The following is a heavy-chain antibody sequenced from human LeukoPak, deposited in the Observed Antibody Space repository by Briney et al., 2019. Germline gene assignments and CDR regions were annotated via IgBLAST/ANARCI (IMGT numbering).Heavy chain of an antibody. Sequence: GGSVRLSCAAFGFTVSVNYMSWVRQAPGKGLEWVSFIYSDNTHYSDSVKGRFTISRDNSKNTLYLQMNSLRAEDTAVYYCARRAGAYSHPYDYWGQGTLVTVSS. D-gene: IGHD4/OR15-4a*01. CDR3: ARRAGAYSHPYDY. CDR1: GFTVSVNY. CDR2: IYSDNT. V-gene: IGHV3-53*01. J-gene: IGHJ4*02.